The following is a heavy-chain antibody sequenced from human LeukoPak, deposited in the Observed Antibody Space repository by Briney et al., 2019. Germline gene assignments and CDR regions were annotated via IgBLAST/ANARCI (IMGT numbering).Heavy chain of an antibody. J-gene: IGHJ3*02. CDR1: GYSFTSYW. Sequence: PGESLKISCKGSGYSFTSYWIGWVRQMPGKGLEWMGIIYPGDSDTRYSPPFQGQVTISVDKSISTAYLQWSSLKASDTAMYYCARSKVDTAMVVAFDIWGQGTMVTVSS. V-gene: IGHV5-51*01. CDR2: IYPGDSDT. D-gene: IGHD5-18*01. CDR3: ARSKVDTAMVVAFDI.